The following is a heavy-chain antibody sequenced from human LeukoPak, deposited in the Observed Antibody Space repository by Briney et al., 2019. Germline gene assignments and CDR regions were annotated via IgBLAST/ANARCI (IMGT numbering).Heavy chain of an antibody. CDR3: ARRLRH. D-gene: IGHD2-21*01. J-gene: IGHJ4*02. CDR1: GGSFSGYY. Sequence: SETLSLTCAVYGGSFSGYYWSWIRQPPGKGLEWIGEINHSGSTNYNPSLKSRVTISVDTSENQFSLKLSSVTAADTAVYYCARRLRHWGQGTLVTVSS. V-gene: IGHV4-34*01. CDR2: INHSGST.